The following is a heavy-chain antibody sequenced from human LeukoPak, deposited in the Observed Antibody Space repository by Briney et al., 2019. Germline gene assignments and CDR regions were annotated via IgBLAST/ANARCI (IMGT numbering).Heavy chain of an antibody. Sequence: PSETLSLTCTVSGGSISSSSYHWGWIRQPPGKGLEWIGSIYYSGSTYYNPSLKSRVTISVDTSKNQFSLKLSSVTAADTAVYYCARQDRVTCNWFDPWGQGTLVTVSS. V-gene: IGHV4-39*01. CDR2: IYYSGST. CDR1: GGSISSSSYH. D-gene: IGHD2-21*02. J-gene: IGHJ5*02. CDR3: ARQDRVTCNWFDP.